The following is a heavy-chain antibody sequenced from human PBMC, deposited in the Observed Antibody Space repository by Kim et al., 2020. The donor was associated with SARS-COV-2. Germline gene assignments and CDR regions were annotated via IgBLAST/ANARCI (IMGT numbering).Heavy chain of an antibody. J-gene: IGHJ6*02. CDR3: ARAVAARQDYYYGMDV. V-gene: IGHV3-11*01. Sequence: VKGRFTISRDNAKNSLYLQMNSLRAEDTAVYYCARAVAARQDYYYGMDVWGQGTTVTVSS. D-gene: IGHD6-6*01.